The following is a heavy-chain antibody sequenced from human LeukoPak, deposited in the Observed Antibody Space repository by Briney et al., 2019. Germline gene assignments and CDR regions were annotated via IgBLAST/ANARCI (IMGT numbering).Heavy chain of an antibody. V-gene: IGHV1-69*13. Sequence: SVKVSCTASGGTFSSYAISWVRQAPGQGLEWMGGIIPIFGTANYAQKFQGRVTITADESTSTAYMELSSLRSEDTAVYYCAIIGGHYYDSSGYYYYFDYRGQGTLVTVSS. J-gene: IGHJ4*02. CDR2: IIPIFGTA. D-gene: IGHD3-22*01. CDR1: GGTFSSYA. CDR3: AIIGGHYYDSSGYYYYFDY.